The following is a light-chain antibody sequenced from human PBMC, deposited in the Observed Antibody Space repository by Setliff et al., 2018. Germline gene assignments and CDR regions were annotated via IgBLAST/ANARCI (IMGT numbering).Light chain of an antibody. CDR3: NSYTGSSTYV. CDR1: SNDVGGYNY. CDR2: EVT. V-gene: IGLV2-11*01. Sequence: QSALTQPRSVSGSPGQSVTISCTGGSNDVGGYNYVSWYQQHPGKAPKLIIYEVTKRPSGVPDRFSGSKSGNTASLTISGLQVEDEADYYCNSYTGSSTYVFGTGTKVTVL. J-gene: IGLJ1*01.